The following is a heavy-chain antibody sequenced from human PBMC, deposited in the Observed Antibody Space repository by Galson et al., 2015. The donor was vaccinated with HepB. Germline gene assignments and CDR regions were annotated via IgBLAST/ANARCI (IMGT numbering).Heavy chain of an antibody. CDR2: IKSKTDGGTK. J-gene: IGHJ5*02. Sequence: SLRLSCAASGFTFSNAWMNWVRQAPGKGLEWVGRIKSKTDGGTKDYAAPVKGRFTISRDDSKNTLYLQMNSLKTEDTAVYYCTSTTYYYDSSGYWARDWFDPWGQGTLVTVS. CDR1: GFTFSNAW. CDR3: TSTTYYYDSSGYWARDWFDP. V-gene: IGHV3-15*07. D-gene: IGHD3-22*01.